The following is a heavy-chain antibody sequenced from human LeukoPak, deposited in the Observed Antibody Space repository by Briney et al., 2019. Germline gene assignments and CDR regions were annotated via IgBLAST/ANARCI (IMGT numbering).Heavy chain of an antibody. Sequence: SQTLSLTCTVSGGSISSGGYYWSWIRPHPGKGLDWIGYIYYSGSTYYNPSLKNRVTISVDTSKNQFSLMLSSVTAADTAVYYCARGVAYYGSEGLNWFDPWGQGTLVTVSS. CDR1: GGSISSGGYY. D-gene: IGHD3-10*01. V-gene: IGHV4-31*03. J-gene: IGHJ5*02. CDR2: IYYSGST. CDR3: ARGVAYYGSEGLNWFDP.